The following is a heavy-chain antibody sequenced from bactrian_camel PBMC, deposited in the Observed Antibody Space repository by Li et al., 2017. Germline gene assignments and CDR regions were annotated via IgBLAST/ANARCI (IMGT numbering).Heavy chain of an antibody. V-gene: IGHV3S1*01. CDR2: IDDGSNT. CDR3: VTEEVGSYSDYVFESGYKY. D-gene: IGHD4*01. CDR1: GFTVSNYW. J-gene: IGHJ4*01. Sequence: QLVESGGGLVQPGGSLRLSCAASGFTVSNYWMYWVRRAPGKGLEWVSSIDDGSNTYNADAVKGRFTMSRDNTKNTVYLQMNSLKSEDTALYYCVTEEVGSYSDYVFESGYKYWGQGTQVTVS.